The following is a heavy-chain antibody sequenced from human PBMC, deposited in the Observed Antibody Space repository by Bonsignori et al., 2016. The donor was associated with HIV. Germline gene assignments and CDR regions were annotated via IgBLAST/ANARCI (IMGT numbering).Heavy chain of an antibody. CDR2: IRSKAYGGTI. V-gene: IGHV3-49*02. CDR3: TRDQNYYGSGRWDAFDI. J-gene: IGHJ3*02. Sequence: WIRQPPGKGLEWVGFIRSKAYGGTIEYAASVRGRFTISRDDSKSIAYLQMNGLKTEDTAVYHCTRDQNYYGSGRWDAFDIWGQGTKVTVSS. D-gene: IGHD3-10*01.